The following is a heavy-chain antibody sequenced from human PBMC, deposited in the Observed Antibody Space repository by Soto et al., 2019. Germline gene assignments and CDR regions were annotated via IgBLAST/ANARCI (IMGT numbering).Heavy chain of an antibody. V-gene: IGHV4-4*07. D-gene: IGHD3-3*01. J-gene: IGHJ6*02. Sequence: SETLSLTCTVSGGSISSYYWSWIRQPAGKGLEWIGRIYTSGTTNYNPSLKSRVTMSIDTSKNQFSLKLTSVTAADTAVYYCARDRGGGDFWSGLHYYYYGMDVWGQGTTVTVSS. CDR1: GGSISSYY. CDR3: ARDRGGGDFWSGLHYYYYGMDV. CDR2: IYTSGTT.